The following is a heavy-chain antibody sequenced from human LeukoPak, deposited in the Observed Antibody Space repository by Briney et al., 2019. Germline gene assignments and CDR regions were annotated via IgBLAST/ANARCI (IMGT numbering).Heavy chain of an antibody. V-gene: IGHV3-15*01. J-gene: IGHJ5*02. CDR2: IKSKADGGTI. CDR3: TIEGA. Sequence: GGSLRLSCVGCGFTFSSMWVSWVRQAPGKGLGWVGRIKSKADGGTIDYAAPVKDRFTISRDDSRNTLYLQMSSLKTEDTAVYYCTIEGAWGQGTLVTVSS. D-gene: IGHD3-16*01. CDR1: GFTFSSMW.